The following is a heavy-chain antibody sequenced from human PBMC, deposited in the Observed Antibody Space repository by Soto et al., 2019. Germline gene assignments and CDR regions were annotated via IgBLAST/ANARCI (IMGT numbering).Heavy chain of an antibody. CDR1: GFTVSINY. CDR2: IYSGGGT. Sequence: SLRLSCAASGFTVSINYMRWVRQAPGKGLEWVSVIYSGGGTSYADSVKGRFTISRDNAKNSLYLQMNSLRAEDTAVYYCSRTIAAAGGRRYFDLWGRGTLVTVSS. CDR3: SRTIAAAGGRRYFDL. V-gene: IGHV3-53*01. D-gene: IGHD6-13*01. J-gene: IGHJ2*01.